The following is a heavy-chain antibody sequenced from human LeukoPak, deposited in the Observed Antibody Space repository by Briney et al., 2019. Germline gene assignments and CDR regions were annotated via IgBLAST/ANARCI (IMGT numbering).Heavy chain of an antibody. CDR1: GFTFSSYA. Sequence: PGGSLRLSCAASGFTFSSYAMSWVRQAPGKGLEWVSAISGSGGSTYYADSVKGRFTISRGNSKNTLYLQMNSLRAEDTAVYYCAKGLANFDYDGLGGFDYWGQGTLVTVSS. CDR2: ISGSGGST. V-gene: IGHV3-23*01. CDR3: AKGLANFDYDGLGGFDY. J-gene: IGHJ4*02. D-gene: IGHD3-22*01.